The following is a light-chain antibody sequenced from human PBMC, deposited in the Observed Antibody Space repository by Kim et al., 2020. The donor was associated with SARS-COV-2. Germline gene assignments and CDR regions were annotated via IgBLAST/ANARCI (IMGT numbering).Light chain of an antibody. CDR3: NSRDSSGNHYV. Sequence: ALGQTVSITGQGDSLRSYYASWYQQKPGPAPVLVIYGKNNRPSGIPDRFSGSSSGNTASLTITGAQAEDEADYYCNSRDSSGNHYVFGTGTKVTVL. CDR2: GKN. V-gene: IGLV3-19*01. CDR1: SLRSYY. J-gene: IGLJ1*01.